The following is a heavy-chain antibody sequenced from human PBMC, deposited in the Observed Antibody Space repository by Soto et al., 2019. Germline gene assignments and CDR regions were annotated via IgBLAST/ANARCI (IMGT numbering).Heavy chain of an antibody. CDR1: GFSLSTSGVG. CDR2: IYWDDDK. J-gene: IGHJ6*03. D-gene: IGHD6-13*01. V-gene: IGHV2-5*02. Sequence: QITLKESGPTLVKPTQTLTLTCTFSGFSLSTSGVGVGWIRQPPGKALEWLALIYWDDDKRYSPSLKSRLTITKDTSKTQVVLTMTNMDPVDTATYYCAHRHEYSSSWYQTHYMDVWGKGTTVTVSS. CDR3: AHRHEYSSSWYQTHYMDV.